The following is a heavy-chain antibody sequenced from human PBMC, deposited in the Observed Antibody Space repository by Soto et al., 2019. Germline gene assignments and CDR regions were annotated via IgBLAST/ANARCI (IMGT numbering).Heavy chain of an antibody. CDR2: IDPSDSYT. D-gene: IGHD3-10*01. V-gene: IGHV5-10-1*01. Sequence: GESLKISCKGSGYSFTTYWISGVRQMPGKGLEWMGRIDPSDSYTNYSPPFQGHVTISADKSISTAYLQWSSLKASDTAMCYCARHRYYYVSGSYSVYYGMDVWCQRITVTVSS. CDR3: ARHRYYYVSGSYSVYYGMDV. CDR1: GYSFTTYW. J-gene: IGHJ6*02.